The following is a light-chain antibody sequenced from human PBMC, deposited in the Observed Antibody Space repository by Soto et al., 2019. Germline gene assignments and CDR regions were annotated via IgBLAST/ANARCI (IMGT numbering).Light chain of an antibody. CDR2: WAS. J-gene: IGKJ1*01. CDR1: QNLLYNSKNKSY. Sequence: DIVMTQSPDSLSVSLGERAAINCKSSQNLLYNSKNKSYLAWYQQKPGQPPKLLIYWASTRESGVPERFSGSRSGTDFTLTISSLQAEDVAIYFCQQYYTTPVTFGQGTKVEIK. CDR3: QQYYTTPVT. V-gene: IGKV4-1*01.